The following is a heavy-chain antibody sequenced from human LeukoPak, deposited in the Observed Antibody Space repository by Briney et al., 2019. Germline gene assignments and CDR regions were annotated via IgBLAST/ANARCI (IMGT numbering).Heavy chain of an antibody. J-gene: IGHJ6*02. Sequence: ASVKVSCKASGYTFTGYYMHWVRQAPGQGLEWMGWISPYNGYTNYAQKVQGRVTMTTDTSTSTAYMELRSLRSDDTAVYYCARVGGPYNYGYYYAMDVWGQGTTVTVSS. CDR2: ISPYNGYT. V-gene: IGHV1-18*04. D-gene: IGHD3-10*01. CDR1: GYTFTGYY. CDR3: ARVGGPYNYGYYYAMDV.